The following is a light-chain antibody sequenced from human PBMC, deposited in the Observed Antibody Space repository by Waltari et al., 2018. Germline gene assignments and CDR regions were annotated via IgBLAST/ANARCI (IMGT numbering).Light chain of an antibody. CDR2: RNN. Sequence: QAGVTLLPSVSTGLGQTTTITRTGNRDNVDYLGAARLQLHQDHTPKLLFYRNNVRPSGISERFSASRSGNTASLTITGLQPEDEADYFCATWDRSLNMWLFGGGTKLTVL. CDR3: ATWDRSLNMWL. J-gene: IGLJ3*02. V-gene: IGLV10-54*04. CDR1: RDNVDYLG.